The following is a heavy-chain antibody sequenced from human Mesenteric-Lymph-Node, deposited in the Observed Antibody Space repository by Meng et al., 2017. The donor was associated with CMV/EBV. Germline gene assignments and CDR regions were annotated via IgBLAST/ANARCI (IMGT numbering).Heavy chain of an antibody. CDR3: AKDRTGIAVAGLHY. CDR1: GFTFDDYG. V-gene: IGHV3-9*01. D-gene: IGHD6-19*01. CDR2: ISWNSGSK. Sequence: SLKISCAASGFTFDDYGMHWVRQAPGKGLEWISGISWNSGSKDYADSVKGRFTISRDNAKNSLYLQMNSLRAEDTALYYCAKDRTGIAVAGLHYWGQGTLVTVSS. J-gene: IGHJ4*02.